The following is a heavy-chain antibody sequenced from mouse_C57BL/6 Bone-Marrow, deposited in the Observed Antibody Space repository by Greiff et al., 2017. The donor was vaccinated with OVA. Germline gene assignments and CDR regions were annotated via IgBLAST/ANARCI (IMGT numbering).Heavy chain of an antibody. Sequence: VQLQQSGAELMKPGASVKLSCKATGYTFTGYWIAWVKQRPGHGLEWIGEILPGSGSTNYNEKFKGKATFTADTSSTPAYMQLSSLTTEDSASYYSARGDYGSSYGNFDVWGTGTTVTVSS. CDR3: ARGDYGSSYGNFDV. CDR2: ILPGSGST. V-gene: IGHV1-9*01. CDR1: GYTFTGYW. D-gene: IGHD1-1*01. J-gene: IGHJ1*03.